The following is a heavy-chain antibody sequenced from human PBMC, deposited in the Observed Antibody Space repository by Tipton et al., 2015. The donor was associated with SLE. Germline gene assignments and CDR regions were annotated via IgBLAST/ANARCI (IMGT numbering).Heavy chain of an antibody. D-gene: IGHD1-26*01. CDR1: G. V-gene: IGHV4-4*07. J-gene: IGHJ3*01. CDR2: LGST. Sequence: GLVKPSETLSLSHSVFGVDPAAPRKETGVRWAYLGSTMYNPSLKSRVTMSFDKSKNHLSLKVRSVTAADTAVYYCARGGPPYSGSWHDAFDVWGPGTMVTVSS. CDR3: ARGGPPYSGSWHDAFDV.